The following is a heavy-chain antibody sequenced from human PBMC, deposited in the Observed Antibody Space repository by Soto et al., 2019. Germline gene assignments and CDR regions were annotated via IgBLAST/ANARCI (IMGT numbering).Heavy chain of an antibody. Sequence: ASVKVSCKASGYTFTSYAMHWVRQAPGQRLEWMGWINAGNGNTKYSQKFQGRVTITRDTSASTAYMELSSLRSEDTAVYYCAGGYDSLGMDVWGQGTTVNVSS. CDR1: GYTFTSYA. V-gene: IGHV1-3*01. J-gene: IGHJ6*02. CDR2: INAGNGNT. D-gene: IGHD5-12*01. CDR3: AGGYDSLGMDV.